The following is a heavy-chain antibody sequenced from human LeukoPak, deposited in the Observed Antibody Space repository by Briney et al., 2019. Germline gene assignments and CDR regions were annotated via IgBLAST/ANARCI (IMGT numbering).Heavy chain of an antibody. D-gene: IGHD3-16*02. CDR3: ARESIMITFGGVIAGYYYYGMDV. CDR2: INHSGST. Sequence: SETLSLTCAVYGGSFSGYYWSWIRQPPGKGLEWIGEINHSGSTNYNPSLKSRVTISVDTSKNQFSLKLSSVTAADTAVYYCARESIMITFGGVIAGYYYYGMDVWGQGTTVTVSS. CDR1: GGSFSGYY. V-gene: IGHV4-34*01. J-gene: IGHJ6*02.